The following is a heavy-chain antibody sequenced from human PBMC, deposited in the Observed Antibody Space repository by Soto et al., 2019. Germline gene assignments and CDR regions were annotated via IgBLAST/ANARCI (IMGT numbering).Heavy chain of an antibody. CDR1: DDSINSDKYY. CDR2: IYYSVNA. J-gene: IGHJ4*02. D-gene: IGHD3-3*01. V-gene: IGHV4-39*01. Sequence: QLQLQESGPGLVKPSETLSLTCSVSDDSINSDKYYWGWIRQPPGKGLEWIGSIYYSVNAYYNPSLQTRVTLSLDKSKSQLSLKLNSVTDADSAGYFCARLEGLATISYYFDFWGPGALVTVSS. CDR3: ARLEGLATISYYFDF.